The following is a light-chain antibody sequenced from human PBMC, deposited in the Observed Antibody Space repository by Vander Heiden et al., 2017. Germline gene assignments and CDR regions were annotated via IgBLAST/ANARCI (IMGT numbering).Light chain of an antibody. CDR3: SANTSRSSVL. V-gene: IGLV2-14*01. Sequence: QSALTPPASVSGTPAQESTNSRTGTSSDGGGDNYVAWNQHNPGKAHNLIIYEVISRPTEVSNRFSGSKSGNTASLTISVHQAEEEDDYYCSANTSRSSVLVGRGTKVTVL. CDR2: EVI. CDR1: SSDGGGDNY. J-gene: IGLJ2*01.